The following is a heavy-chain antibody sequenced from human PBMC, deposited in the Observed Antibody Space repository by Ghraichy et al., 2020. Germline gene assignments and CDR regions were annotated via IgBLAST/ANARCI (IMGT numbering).Heavy chain of an antibody. Sequence: SETLSLTCAVSGGSIGSYFWSWIRQSPGKGLEWVGYIYYSGATTYNPSLKSRVTISIEPSKNQFSLKLKSVTAADTAVYYCARGWMLTTYYYGIDVWGQGTTAIVSS. J-gene: IGHJ6*02. CDR3: ARGWMLTTYYYGIDV. CDR1: GGSIGSYF. D-gene: IGHD1-1*01. V-gene: IGHV4-59*01. CDR2: IYYSGAT.